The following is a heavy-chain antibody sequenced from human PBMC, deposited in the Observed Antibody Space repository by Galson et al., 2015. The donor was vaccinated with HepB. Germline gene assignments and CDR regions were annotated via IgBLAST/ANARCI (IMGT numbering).Heavy chain of an antibody. CDR1: GFTFSSYG. CDR3: AKDLDYGSGYDY. V-gene: IGHV3-30*18. CDR2: ISYDGSNK. Sequence: LRLSCAASGFTFSSYGMHWVRQAPGKGLEWVAVISYDGSNKYYADSVKGRFTISRDNSKNTLYLQMNSLRAEDTAVYYCAKDLDYGSGYDYWGQGTLVTVSS. J-gene: IGHJ4*02. D-gene: IGHD3-10*01.